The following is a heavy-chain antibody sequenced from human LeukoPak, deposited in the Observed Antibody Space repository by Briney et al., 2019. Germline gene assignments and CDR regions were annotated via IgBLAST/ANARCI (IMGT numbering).Heavy chain of an antibody. V-gene: IGHV3-30*18. CDR3: AKVWGDPGDLYLGAFDI. CDR1: GFTFSSYG. J-gene: IGHJ3*02. CDR2: ISYDGSNK. D-gene: IGHD3-16*01. Sequence: PGGSLRLSCAASGFTFSSYGMHWVRQAPGKGLAWVAVISYDGSNKYYADSVKGRFTISRDNSKNTQYLQMNSLRAEDTAVYYCAKVWGDPGDLYLGAFDIWGQGTMVTVSS.